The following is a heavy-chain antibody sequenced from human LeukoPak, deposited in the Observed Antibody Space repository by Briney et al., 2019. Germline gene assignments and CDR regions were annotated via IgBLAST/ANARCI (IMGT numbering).Heavy chain of an antibody. Sequence: SETLSLTCTVSGGSIRSSTYYWGWFRQPPGKGLEWIGSIYYSGSTYYNPSLKSRVTISVDTSKNQFSLKLSSVTAADTAVYYCARAGSERYYYDSSGYYNWFDPWGQGTLVTVSS. V-gene: IGHV4-39*07. CDR1: GGSIRSSTYY. CDR2: IYYSGST. CDR3: ARAGSERYYYDSSGYYNWFDP. D-gene: IGHD3-22*01. J-gene: IGHJ5*02.